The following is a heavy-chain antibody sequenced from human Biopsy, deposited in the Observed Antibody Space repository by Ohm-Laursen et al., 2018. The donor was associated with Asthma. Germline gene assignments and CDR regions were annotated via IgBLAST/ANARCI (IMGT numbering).Heavy chain of an antibody. Sequence: GPSVKVSCKSLGGTFNTYVIGWVRQAPGQGLEWMGWINSVFGTTTYPQKFQDRVTITADDSTSTVYMELSSVRSEDTAVYYCARKAGSCISRTCYSLDFWGQGTLVTVSS. V-gene: IGHV1-69*01. CDR1: GGTFNTYV. J-gene: IGHJ4*02. D-gene: IGHD2-2*01. CDR2: INSVFGTT. CDR3: ARKAGSCISRTCYSLDF.